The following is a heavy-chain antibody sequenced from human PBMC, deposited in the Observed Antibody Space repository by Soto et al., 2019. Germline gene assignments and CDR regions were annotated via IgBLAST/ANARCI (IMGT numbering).Heavy chain of an antibody. J-gene: IGHJ3*02. CDR3: ARDLYYSSGRYFDHDAFDI. CDR2: ISPHNDRT. V-gene: IGHV1-18*01. D-gene: IGHD6-19*01. CDR1: GYNFTSYG. Sequence: QVRLVQSGADVKKPGASVKVSCKASGYNFTSYGISWVRQAPGQGLEWMGWISPHNDRTKYARRFQDRVTMTTATPTSTVYMELGSLRSDDTAVYYCARDLYYSSGRYFDHDAFDIWGQGTVVTVSS.